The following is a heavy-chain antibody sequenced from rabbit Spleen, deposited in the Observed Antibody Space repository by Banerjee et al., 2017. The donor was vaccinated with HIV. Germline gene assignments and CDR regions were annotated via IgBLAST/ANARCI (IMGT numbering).Heavy chain of an antibody. CDR1: GFSFSRSYD. D-gene: IGHD8-1*01. J-gene: IGHJ6*01. Sequence: QEQLVESGGGLVKPGASLTLTCTASGFSFSRSYDMSWVRQAPGKGLEWIGFIYTGNGKNYYASWAKGRFTISKTSSTTVTLQMTSLTVADTATYFCARDTGSSFSSYGMDLWGPGTLVTVS. V-gene: IGHV1S45*01. CDR2: IYTGNGKN. CDR3: ARDTGSSFSSYGMDL.